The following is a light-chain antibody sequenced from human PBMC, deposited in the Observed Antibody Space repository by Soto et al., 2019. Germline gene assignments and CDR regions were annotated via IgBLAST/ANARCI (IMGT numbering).Light chain of an antibody. V-gene: IGKV3-20*01. Sequence: EIVFTQSPGTLSLSPGERATLSCRASQSVSSSYLAWCQQKPGQAPRLLIYGASNTATGIPARFSGSGSGTDFTLTISSLEPEDFGVYYCQQYGSSHTFGQGTRLEIK. CDR2: GAS. CDR3: QQYGSSHT. J-gene: IGKJ5*01. CDR1: QSVSSSY.